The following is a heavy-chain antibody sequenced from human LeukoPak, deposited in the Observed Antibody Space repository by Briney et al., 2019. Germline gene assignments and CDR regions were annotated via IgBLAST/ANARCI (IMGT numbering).Heavy chain of an antibody. CDR2: IWYDGSDK. CDR1: GFSFSSYG. D-gene: IGHD6-13*01. Sequence: WGSLTLSCAASGFSFSSYGLHWVRQAPGKGLNWVAVIWYDGSDKYFADSVKGRFTISRDNSKNTLYLQMNSLRAEDTAGYYCARAGNGFDLWGQGTMVTVSS. V-gene: IGHV3-33*01. J-gene: IGHJ3*01. CDR3: ARAGNGFDL.